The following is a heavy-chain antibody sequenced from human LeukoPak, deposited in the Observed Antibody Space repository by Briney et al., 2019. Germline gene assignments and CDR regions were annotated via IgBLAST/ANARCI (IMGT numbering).Heavy chain of an antibody. CDR2: ISAYNGNT. D-gene: IGHD6-19*01. V-gene: IGHV1-18*01. J-gene: IGHJ4*02. CDR3: ARDAPPARLKYSSGWHGDY. Sequence: ASVKVSCKASGYTFTSYGISWVRQAPGQGLEWMGWISAYNGNTNYAQKLQGRVTMTTDTSTSTAYMELRSLRSDDTAVYYCARDAPPARLKYSSGWHGDYWGQGTLVTVSS. CDR1: GYTFTSYG.